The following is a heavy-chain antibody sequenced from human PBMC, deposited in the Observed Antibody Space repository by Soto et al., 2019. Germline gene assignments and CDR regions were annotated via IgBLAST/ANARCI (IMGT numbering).Heavy chain of an antibody. V-gene: IGHV1-69*01. CDR3: ARSPPTPVIREWMYSRMDV. Sequence: QVQLVQSGAEMKKPGSSVKVSCKASGGTFNNYAINWVRQAPGQGLEWMGGVIPIFGTEHDAQKFQGRVTITADESTSTAYMELSSLRSEDTAVYYCARSPPTPVIREWMYSRMDVWGQGTTVTVSS. CDR1: GGTFNNYA. CDR2: VIPIFGTE. D-gene: IGHD4-4*01. J-gene: IGHJ6*02.